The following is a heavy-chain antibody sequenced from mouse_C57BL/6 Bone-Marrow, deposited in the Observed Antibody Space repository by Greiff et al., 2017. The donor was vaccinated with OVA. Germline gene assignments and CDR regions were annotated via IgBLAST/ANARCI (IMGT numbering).Heavy chain of an antibody. Sequence: QVQLKQSGPGLVQPSQSLSITCTVSGFSLTSYGVHWVRQSPGKGLEWLGVIWSGGSTDYNAAFISRLSISKDNSKSQVFFKMNSLQADDTAIYYCAIQFTPITTVVRDAMDYWGQGTSVTVSS. CDR2: IWSGGST. D-gene: IGHD1-1*01. V-gene: IGHV2-2*01. CDR3: AIQFTPITTVVRDAMDY. J-gene: IGHJ4*01. CDR1: GFSLTSYG.